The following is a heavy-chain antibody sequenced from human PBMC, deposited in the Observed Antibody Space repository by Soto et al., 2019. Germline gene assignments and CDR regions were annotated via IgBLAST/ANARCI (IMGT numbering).Heavy chain of an antibody. CDR1: GASISGFY. CDR3: VRDGTKTLRDWFDP. D-gene: IGHD1-1*01. V-gene: IGHV4-4*07. J-gene: IGHJ5*02. CDR2: IYATGTT. Sequence: QVQLQESGPGLVKPSETLSLTCTVSGASISGFYWSWIRKSAGKGLEWIGRIYATGTTDYNPSLESRVMMSVDTYKKQFSPKLRSVTAADTAVYYCVRDGTKTLRDWFDPWGQGISVTVSS.